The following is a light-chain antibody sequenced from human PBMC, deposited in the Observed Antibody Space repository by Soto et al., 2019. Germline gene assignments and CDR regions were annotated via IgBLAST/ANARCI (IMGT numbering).Light chain of an antibody. V-gene: IGKV3-20*01. CDR3: QQYDSSPRT. Sequence: EVVLTQCQGTLSLAPGERSSLSCVSSQIFSSTPLARYQQKPGQAPRLLISGASNRATGIPDRFSGSGSGTDFILTISRLEPEDFAVYYCQQYDSSPRTFGQGTKVDIK. CDR1: QIFSSTP. CDR2: GAS. J-gene: IGKJ1*01.